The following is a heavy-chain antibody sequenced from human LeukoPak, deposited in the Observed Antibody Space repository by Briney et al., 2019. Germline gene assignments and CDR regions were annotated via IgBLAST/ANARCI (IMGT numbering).Heavy chain of an antibody. Sequence: GGSLRLSCAASGFTFSNYGMHWVRQAPGKGLEWVAFIRYDGNNKFYADSVKGRFTISRDNSKNTLYLQMNSLRAEDTAVYYCSRAGGGYSYGYYMDVWGKGTTV. CDR2: IRYDGNNK. CDR1: GFTFSNYG. V-gene: IGHV3-30*02. J-gene: IGHJ6*03. CDR3: SRAGGGYSYGYYMDV. D-gene: IGHD5-18*01.